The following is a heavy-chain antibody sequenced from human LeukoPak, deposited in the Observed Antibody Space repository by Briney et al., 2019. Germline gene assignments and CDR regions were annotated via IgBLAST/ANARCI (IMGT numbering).Heavy chain of an antibody. CDR3: ARESRYGSGSYWFDP. J-gene: IGHJ5*02. CDR2: INPNSGGT. D-gene: IGHD3-10*01. CDR1: GYTFTGYY. Sequence: GASVKVSCKASGYTFTGYYMHWVRQAPGQGLEWMGWINPNSGGTNYAQKFQGRVTMTRDTSISTAYMELSRLRSDDTAVYYCARESRYGSGSYWFDPWSQGTLVTVSS. V-gene: IGHV1-2*02.